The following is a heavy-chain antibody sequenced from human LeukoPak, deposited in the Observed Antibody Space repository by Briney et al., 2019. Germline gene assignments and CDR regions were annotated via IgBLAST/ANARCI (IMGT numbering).Heavy chain of an antibody. Sequence: SETLSLTCSGSGYSISSGDYYWSWIRQPPGKGLEWIGYIYYSGSTYYNPSLKSRVTISVDTSKNQFSLKLSSVTAADTAVYYCARERGYYYGSGSYYRRVDYWGQGTLVTVSS. J-gene: IGHJ4*02. D-gene: IGHD3-10*01. CDR3: ARERGYYYGSGSYYRRVDY. CDR1: GYSISSGDYY. CDR2: IYYSGST. V-gene: IGHV4-30-4*01.